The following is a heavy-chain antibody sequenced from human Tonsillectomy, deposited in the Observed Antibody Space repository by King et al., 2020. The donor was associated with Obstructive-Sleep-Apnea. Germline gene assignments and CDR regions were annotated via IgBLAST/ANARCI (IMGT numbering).Heavy chain of an antibody. CDR1: GFTFEDYA. CDR3: AKGRNTVTAFFDY. Sequence: VQLVESGGDLVQPGRSLRLSCAASGFTFEDYAMHWVRQAPGKGLEWVSGISWNSGSIGYADSLKGRFTISRENAKNSLYLQMDSLRAEDTALYYCAKGRNTVTAFFDYWGQGTPVTVSS. D-gene: IGHD2-21*02. J-gene: IGHJ4*02. CDR2: ISWNSGSI. V-gene: IGHV3-9*01.